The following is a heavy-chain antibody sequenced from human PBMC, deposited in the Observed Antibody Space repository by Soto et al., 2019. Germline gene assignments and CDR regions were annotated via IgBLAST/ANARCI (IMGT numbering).Heavy chain of an antibody. CDR3: ARDSKWLIIKGNWFDS. V-gene: IGHV1-18*04. CDR2: ISGSNGAT. CDR1: GYSFINYG. D-gene: IGHD5-12*01. J-gene: IGHJ5*01. Sequence: QVQRVQSGAEVKKPGASVKVSCKFSGYSFINYGMTWVRQAPGQGLEWMGWISGSNGATNYAQRFQGRVTLTTDTSTNTAYMELRSLRLDDTAVYYCARDSKWLIIKGNWFDSWGQGTLVTVSS.